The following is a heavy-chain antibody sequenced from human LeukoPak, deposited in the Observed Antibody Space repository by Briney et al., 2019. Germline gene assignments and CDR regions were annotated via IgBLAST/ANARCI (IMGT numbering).Heavy chain of an antibody. Sequence: GGSLRLSCAASGFTFSSYGMHWVRQAPGKGLEWVAFIRYDGSNKYYADSVKGRFTIYRDESKNTLYLQMNSLRAEDTAVYYCAKARNDIAAAGTGDDYWGQGTLVTVSS. CDR3: AKARNDIAAAGTGDDY. CDR2: IRYDGSNK. CDR1: GFTFSSYG. D-gene: IGHD6-13*01. V-gene: IGHV3-30*02. J-gene: IGHJ4*02.